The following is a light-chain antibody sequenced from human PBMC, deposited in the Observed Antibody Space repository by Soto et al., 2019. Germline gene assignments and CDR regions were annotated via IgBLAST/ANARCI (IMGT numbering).Light chain of an antibody. CDR1: QSVSNY. J-gene: IGKJ3*01. Sequence: ESVLTQSPATLSLSPGDRATLSCRASQSVSNYFAWYQQKPGQPPRLLIYDVSNRATGIPARFSGSGSGTDFTLTISRLEHEYSAAYYCQQRGYWPHLVTCGPGTKVDIK. V-gene: IGKV3-11*01. CDR3: QQRGYWPHLVT. CDR2: DVS.